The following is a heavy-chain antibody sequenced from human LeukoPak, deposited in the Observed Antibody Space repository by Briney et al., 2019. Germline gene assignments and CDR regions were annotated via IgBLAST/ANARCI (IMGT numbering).Heavy chain of an antibody. D-gene: IGHD3-3*01. CDR3: ARDDYYDFWSGLFDY. CDR1: GYRFTGYY. J-gene: IGHJ4*02. Sequence: ASVKVSRKASGYRFTGYYMHWVRQAPGQGLEWMGWINPNSGGPNYAQKLQGRVTMTTDTSTSTAYMELRSLRSDDTAVYYCARDDYYDFWSGLFDYWGQGTLVTVSS. V-gene: IGHV1-2*02. CDR2: INPNSGGP.